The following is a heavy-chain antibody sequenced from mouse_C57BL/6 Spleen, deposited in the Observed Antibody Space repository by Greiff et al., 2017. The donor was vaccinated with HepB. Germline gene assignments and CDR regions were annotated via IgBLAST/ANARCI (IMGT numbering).Heavy chain of an antibody. CDR2: ISNGGGST. D-gene: IGHD1-1*01. CDR1: GFTFSDYY. J-gene: IGHJ2*01. CDR3: ARRDITTAFDY. V-gene: IGHV5-12*01. Sequence: EVQGVESGGGLVQPGGSLKLSCAASGFTFSDYYMYWVRQTPEKRLEWVAYISNGGGSTYYPDTVKGRFTISRDNAKNTLYLQMSRLKSEDTAMYYCARRDITTAFDYGGQGTTLTVSS.